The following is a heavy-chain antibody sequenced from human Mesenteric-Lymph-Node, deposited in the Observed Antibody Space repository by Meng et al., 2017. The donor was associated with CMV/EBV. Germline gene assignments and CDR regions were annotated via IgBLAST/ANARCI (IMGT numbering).Heavy chain of an antibody. CDR1: GYSFTSYW. J-gene: IGHJ3*02. Sequence: GESLKISCKGSGYSFTSYWIGWVRQMPGKGLEWMGIIYPGDSDTRYSPSFQGQVTISADKSISTAYLQWSSLKASDTAMYYCARPSGSYRDDDAFDIWGQGTMVTVSS. CDR3: ARPSGSYRDDDAFDI. CDR2: IYPGDSDT. D-gene: IGHD1-26*01. V-gene: IGHV5-51*01.